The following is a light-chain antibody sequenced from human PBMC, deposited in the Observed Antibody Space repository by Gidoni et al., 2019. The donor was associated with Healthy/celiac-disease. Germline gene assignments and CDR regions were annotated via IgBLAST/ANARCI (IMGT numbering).Light chain of an antibody. CDR3: QSADSSYVV. Sequence: SYELTQPPAVSVSPGQTARITCSGDALQKQYAYWYQQKPGQAPVLVIYKDSERPSGIPERFSGSSSGTTVTLTISGVQAEDEADYYCQSADSSYVVFGGGTKLTVL. CDR1: ALQKQY. CDR2: KDS. J-gene: IGLJ2*01. V-gene: IGLV3-25*03.